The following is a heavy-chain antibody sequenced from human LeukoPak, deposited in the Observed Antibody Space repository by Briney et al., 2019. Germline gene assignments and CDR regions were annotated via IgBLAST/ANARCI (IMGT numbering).Heavy chain of an antibody. J-gene: IGHJ4*02. V-gene: IGHV3-7*03. Sequence: GGSLRLSCAASGFTFSNYWMTWVRQAPGKGLEWVANIKQDGSEKYYVDSVKGRFTISRDNAKNSLYLQMNSLRAEDTALYYCAKDRLGYSISWYYFDYWGQGTLVTVSS. CDR3: AKDRLGYSISWYYFDY. CDR1: GFTFSNYW. D-gene: IGHD6-13*01. CDR2: IKQDGSEK.